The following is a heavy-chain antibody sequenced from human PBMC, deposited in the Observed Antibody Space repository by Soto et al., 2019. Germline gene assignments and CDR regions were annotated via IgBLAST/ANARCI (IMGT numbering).Heavy chain of an antibody. CDR3: ARDIGFVIYGMDV. J-gene: IGHJ6*02. V-gene: IGHV1-2*02. Sequence: ASVKDSCQASGYTFTGYYMHAVRQAPGQGLEWMGWINPNSGGTNYAQKFQGRVTMTRDTSISTAYMELSRLRSDDTAVYYCARDIGFVIYGMDVWGQGTTVTVSS. D-gene: IGHD2-21*01. CDR1: GYTFTGYY. CDR2: INPNSGGT.